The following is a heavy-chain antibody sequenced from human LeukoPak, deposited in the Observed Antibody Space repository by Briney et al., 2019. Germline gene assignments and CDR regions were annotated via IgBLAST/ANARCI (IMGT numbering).Heavy chain of an antibody. CDR2: IYPGDSDT. J-gene: IGHJ3*02. Sequence: GESLKISCKGSGYSFTSYWIGWVRQMPGKGPEWMGIIYPGDSDTRYGPSFQGQVTISADKSISTAYLQWSSLKASDTAMHYCARLDTAMVASWDAFDIWGQGTMVTVSS. V-gene: IGHV5-51*01. CDR1: GYSFTSYW. D-gene: IGHD5-18*01. CDR3: ARLDTAMVASWDAFDI.